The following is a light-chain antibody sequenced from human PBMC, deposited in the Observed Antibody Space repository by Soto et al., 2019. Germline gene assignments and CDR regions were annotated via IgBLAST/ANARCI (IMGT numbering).Light chain of an antibody. CDR1: QDVRKY. Sequence: DIQMTQSPSSLSASVGDRVTITCQASQDVRKYLSWYQQKARKAPKLLIYDASNLETGGPSRFSGSGSGTDFTFTISSLQPEDIATYYCQQRHNLPHTFGPGTKVDIK. CDR2: DAS. V-gene: IGKV1-33*01. J-gene: IGKJ3*01. CDR3: QQRHNLPHT.